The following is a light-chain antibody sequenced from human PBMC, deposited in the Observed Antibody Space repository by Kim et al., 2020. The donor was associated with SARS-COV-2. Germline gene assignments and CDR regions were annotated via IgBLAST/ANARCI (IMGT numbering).Light chain of an antibody. Sequence: GTVTLTCGSSTGAVTSGHYPYWFQQKPGQATRTLIYDTCNKHSWTPARFSGSLLGGKAALTLSGAQPEDEAEYYCLLSYSGARVVFGGGTQLTVL. CDR1: TGAVTSGHY. CDR2: DTC. J-gene: IGLJ2*01. V-gene: IGLV7-46*01. CDR3: LLSYSGARVV.